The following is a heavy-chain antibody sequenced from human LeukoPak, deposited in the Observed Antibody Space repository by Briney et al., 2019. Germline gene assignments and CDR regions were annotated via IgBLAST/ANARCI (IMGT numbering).Heavy chain of an antibody. Sequence: ASVKVSCKASGYTFTGYYMHWVRQAPGQGLEWRGWINPNSGGTNYAQKFQGRVTMTRDTSISTAYMELSRLRSDDTAVYYCARSFAYYGSGSYYRAFDIWGQGTMVTVSS. J-gene: IGHJ3*02. CDR1: GYTFTGYY. CDR2: INPNSGGT. D-gene: IGHD3-10*01. CDR3: ARSFAYYGSGSYYRAFDI. V-gene: IGHV1-2*02.